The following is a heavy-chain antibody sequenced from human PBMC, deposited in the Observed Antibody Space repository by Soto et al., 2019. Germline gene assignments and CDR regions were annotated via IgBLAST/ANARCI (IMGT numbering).Heavy chain of an antibody. D-gene: IGHD2-15*01. CDR3: ARGFSGYCSGGSCSSGAY. CDR2: IFHSGIT. Sequence: SETLSLTCAVSGDSISSTHWWTWVRQPPGKGLEYIGQIFHSGITNYNPSLESRVTISLDKSKSQFSLELNSVTGADTAIYYCARGFSGYCSGGSCSSGAYWGQGTLVTVS. V-gene: IGHV4-4*02. CDR1: GDSISSTHW. J-gene: IGHJ4*02.